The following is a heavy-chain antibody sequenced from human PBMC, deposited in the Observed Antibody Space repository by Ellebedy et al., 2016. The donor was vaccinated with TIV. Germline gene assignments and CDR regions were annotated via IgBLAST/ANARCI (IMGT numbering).Heavy chain of an antibody. D-gene: IGHD3-3*01. J-gene: IGHJ4*02. CDR1: GGSISSYY. CDR2: IYHSGST. V-gene: IGHV4-59*04. CDR3: ARLHDFWSGYPCE. Sequence: MPSETLSLTCTVSGGSISSYYWSWIRQPPGKGLEWIGYIYHSGSTYYNPSLKSRVTISVDTSKNQFSLKLSSVTAADTAVYYCARLHDFWSGYPCEWGQGTLVTVSS.